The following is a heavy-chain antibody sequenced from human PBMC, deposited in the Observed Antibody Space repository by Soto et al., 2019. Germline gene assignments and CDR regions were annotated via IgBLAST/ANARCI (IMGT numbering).Heavy chain of an antibody. CDR2: ISFDGNNQ. CDR1: GFTFSRNA. CDR3: ARDREYSGFYYGMDV. J-gene: IGHJ6*02. D-gene: IGHD5-12*01. V-gene: IGHV3-30-3*01. Sequence: QEQLVQSGGGVVQPGRSLRLSCEASGFTFSRNAMHWVRQAPSKGLEWVAVISFDGNNQYYTDSVKGRFTISRDNSKNTLDLQMNSLRREDTAVYYCARDREYSGFYYGMDVWGQGTTVTVSS.